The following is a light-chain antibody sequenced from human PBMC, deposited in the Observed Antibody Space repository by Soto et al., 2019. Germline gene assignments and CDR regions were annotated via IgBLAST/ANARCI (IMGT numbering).Light chain of an antibody. CDR1: SSDVGGYNY. CDR3: SSYTISSTVV. J-gene: IGLJ2*01. CDR2: DVT. Sequence: QSALTQPASVSGSPGQSITISCTGTSSDVGGYNYVSWYQHHPGKAPKLMIYDVTNRPSGVSNRFSGSKSGNTASLTISGLQAEDEADYYCSSYTISSTVVFGGGTKLNVL. V-gene: IGLV2-14*03.